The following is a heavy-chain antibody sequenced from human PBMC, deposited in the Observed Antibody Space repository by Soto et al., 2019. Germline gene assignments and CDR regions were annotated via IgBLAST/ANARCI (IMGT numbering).Heavy chain of an antibody. V-gene: IGHV4-30-2*01. J-gene: IGHJ3*02. CDR3: ARTPDI. CDR2: TYHSGST. CDR1: GGSISSGGYS. Sequence: QLQLQESGSGLVKPSQTLSLTCAVSGGSISSGGYSWSCIGQPPGKVLEWIGYTYHSGSTYYNPSLKGRVTISVDRSMNQFSRKLSSVTAADTAVYYCARTPDICCQGTMVTLSS.